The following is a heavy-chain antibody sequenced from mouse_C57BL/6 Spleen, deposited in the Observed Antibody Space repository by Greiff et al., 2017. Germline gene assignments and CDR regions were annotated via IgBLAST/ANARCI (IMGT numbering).Heavy chain of an antibody. V-gene: IGHV1-59*01. D-gene: IGHD2-2*01. Sequence: VQLQQPGAELVRPGTSVKLSCKASGYTFTSYWMHWVKQRPGQGLEWIGVIDPSDSYTNYNQKFKGKATLTVDTSSSTAYMQLSSLTSEDSAVYYCASLYYGYDPWFAYWGQGTLVTVSA. J-gene: IGHJ3*01. CDR2: IDPSDSYT. CDR1: GYTFTSYW. CDR3: ASLYYGYDPWFAY.